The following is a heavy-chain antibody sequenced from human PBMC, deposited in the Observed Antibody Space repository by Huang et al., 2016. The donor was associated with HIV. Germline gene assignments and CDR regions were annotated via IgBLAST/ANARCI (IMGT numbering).Heavy chain of an antibody. CDR1: GYRFRSNW. D-gene: IGHD3-10*01. CDR3: ARLIGSPSFYYGLDV. Sequence: EVQLVQSGAEVKKPGESLKISCKGSGYRFRSNWIGWVRQMPGKGLEWIGIIYPGDSDTRYSPSCQGQVTISADKSINTAYRQWSSLKASDTAMYYCARLIGSPSFYYGLDVWGQGTTVTVSS. V-gene: IGHV5-51*01. J-gene: IGHJ6*02. CDR2: IYPGDSDT.